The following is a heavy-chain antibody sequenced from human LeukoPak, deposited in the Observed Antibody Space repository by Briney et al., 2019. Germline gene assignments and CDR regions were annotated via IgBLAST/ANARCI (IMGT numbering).Heavy chain of an antibody. Sequence: KPSETLSLTCTVSGGSISSYYWSWIRQPPGKGLEWIGYIYYSGSTYYNPSLKSRVTISVDTSKNQFSLKLSSVTAADTAVYYCARCTIFGQDIWGQGTMVTVSS. CDR3: ARCTIFGQDI. J-gene: IGHJ3*02. D-gene: IGHD3-3*01. CDR1: GGSISSYY. V-gene: IGHV4-30-4*08. CDR2: IYYSGST.